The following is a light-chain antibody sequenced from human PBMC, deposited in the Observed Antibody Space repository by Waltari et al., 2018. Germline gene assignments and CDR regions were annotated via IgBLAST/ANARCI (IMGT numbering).Light chain of an antibody. CDR2: GSS. J-gene: IGKJ1*01. V-gene: IGKV3-20*01. Sequence: EIVLPQSPGTLSLSPGERATLTCRASESVGRSLAWYQQRPGQAPRLLIYGSSNRAPGIPDWFSGSGSGTEFSLTISRLEPEDFAVYYCQHYVHLPATFGQGTKVEIK. CDR1: ESVGRS. CDR3: QHYVHLPAT.